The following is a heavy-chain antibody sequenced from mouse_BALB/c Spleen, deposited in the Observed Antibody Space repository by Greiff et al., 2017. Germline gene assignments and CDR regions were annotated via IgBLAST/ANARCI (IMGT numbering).Heavy chain of an antibody. CDR1: GFTFSDYY. J-gene: IGHJ3*01. V-gene: IGHV5-4*02. CDR3: ASGLLPFAY. CDR2: ISDGGSYT. D-gene: IGHD6-1*01. Sequence: EVQLVESGGGLVKPGGSLKLSCAASGFTFSDYYMYWVRQTPEKRLEWVATISDGGSYTYYPDSVKGRFTISRDNAKNNLYLQMSSLKSEDTAMYYCASGLLPFAYWGQGTLVTVSA.